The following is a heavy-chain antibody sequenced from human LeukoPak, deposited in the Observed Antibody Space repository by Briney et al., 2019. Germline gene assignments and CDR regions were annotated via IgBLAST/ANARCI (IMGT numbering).Heavy chain of an antibody. Sequence: GGSLRLSCAASGFTFSHYAMHWVRQAPGKGLEWVAVISYDGSHQYSADSVKGRLSISRDNSRHTLYLQMNSLRPEDTAVYYCARARNGTLKYWGQGTLVIVSS. J-gene: IGHJ4*02. CDR1: GFTFSHYA. CDR2: ISYDGSHQ. V-gene: IGHV3-30*01. D-gene: IGHD1-26*01. CDR3: ARARNGTLKY.